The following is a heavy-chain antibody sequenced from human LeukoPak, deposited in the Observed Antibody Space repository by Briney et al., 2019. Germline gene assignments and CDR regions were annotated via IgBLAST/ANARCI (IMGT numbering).Heavy chain of an antibody. CDR1: GGSISSGCYY. CDR2: IYYSGST. J-gene: IGHJ6*03. Sequence: SQTLSLTCTVSGGSISSGCYYWSWIRQHPGKGLEWIGYIYYSGSTYYNPSLKSRVTISVDTSKNQFSLKLSSVTAADTAVYYRARVRYCSGGSCYSPYYYYYMDVWGKGTTVTVSS. V-gene: IGHV4-31*03. D-gene: IGHD2-15*01. CDR3: ARVRYCSGGSCYSPYYYYYMDV.